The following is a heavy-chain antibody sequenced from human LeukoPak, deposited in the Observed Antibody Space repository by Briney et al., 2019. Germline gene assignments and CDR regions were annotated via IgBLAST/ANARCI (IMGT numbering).Heavy chain of an antibody. CDR2: IKQDGSEK. Sequence: GGSLRLSCAASGFTFSRYWMSWVRQAPGKGLEWVANIKQDGSEKYYVGSVKGRFTISRDNAKNSLYLQMNSLRVEDTAVYYCARDPTTSRWEQYCFDYWGQGTLVTVSS. CDR1: GFTFSRYW. CDR3: ARDPTTSRWEQYCFDY. V-gene: IGHV3-7*01. D-gene: IGHD6-13*01. J-gene: IGHJ4*02.